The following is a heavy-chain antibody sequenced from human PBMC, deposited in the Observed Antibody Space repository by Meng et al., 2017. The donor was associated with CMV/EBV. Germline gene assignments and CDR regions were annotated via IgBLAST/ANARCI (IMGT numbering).Heavy chain of an antibody. D-gene: IGHD3-3*01. CDR3: ARPLTNYDFWSGYYTGGGMDV. Sequence: GESLKISCAASGFTFDNYAMSWVRQAPGKGLEWVSGISGSAGRTFYADSVKGRFTISRDNSKNTLFLQMNSLRAEDTAVYYCARPLTNYDFWSGYYTGGGMDVWGQGTTVTVSS. J-gene: IGHJ6*02. V-gene: IGHV3-23*01. CDR2: ISGSAGRT. CDR1: GFTFDNYA.